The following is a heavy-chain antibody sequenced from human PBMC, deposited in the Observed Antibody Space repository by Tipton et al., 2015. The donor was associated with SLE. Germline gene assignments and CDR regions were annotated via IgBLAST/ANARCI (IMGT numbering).Heavy chain of an antibody. J-gene: IGHJ6*02. D-gene: IGHD3-3*01. Sequence: TLSLTCVVHGGPFSGYYWSWIRKPPGKGRKWIGEINHSVSSNTNPPLKSRVTMSVDTSKNQFFLNLTSVTAADTAVFYCARLRISGVLTGSYEYGMDVWDQGTAVTVSS. CDR2: INHSVSS. CDR3: ARLRISGVLTGSYEYGMDV. V-gene: IGHV4-34*01. CDR1: GGPFSGYY.